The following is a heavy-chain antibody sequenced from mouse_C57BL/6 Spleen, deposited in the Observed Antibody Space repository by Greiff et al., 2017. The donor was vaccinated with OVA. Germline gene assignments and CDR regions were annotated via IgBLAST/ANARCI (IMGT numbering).Heavy chain of an antibody. D-gene: IGHD2-3*01. Sequence: QVQLQQPGAELVMPGASVKLSCKASGYTFTSYWMHWVKQRPGQGLEWIGEIDPSDSYTNYNQKFKGKSTLTVDKSSSTAYMQLSSLTSEDSAVYYCARWVLDTTSYFDYWGQGTTLTVSS. CDR1: GYTFTSYW. CDR3: ARWVLDTTSYFDY. CDR2: IDPSDSYT. J-gene: IGHJ2*01. V-gene: IGHV1-69*01.